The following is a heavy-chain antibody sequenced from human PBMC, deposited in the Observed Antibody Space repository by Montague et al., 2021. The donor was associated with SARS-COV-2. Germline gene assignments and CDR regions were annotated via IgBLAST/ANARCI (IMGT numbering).Heavy chain of an antibody. CDR2: IYYSGST. Sequence: SETLSLTCTVSGGSIISNSYHWSWIRQPPGQGLEWLRTIYYSGSTSYNPSLQSRLTISVDTYRNQFSLKLTTVTAADTTVCSCARHIIMAGGAPPGAVDSWGQGILVTVPS. J-gene: IGHJ4*02. CDR3: ARHIIMAGGAPPGAVDS. V-gene: IGHV4-39*01. D-gene: IGHD3-10*01. CDR1: GGSIISNSYH.